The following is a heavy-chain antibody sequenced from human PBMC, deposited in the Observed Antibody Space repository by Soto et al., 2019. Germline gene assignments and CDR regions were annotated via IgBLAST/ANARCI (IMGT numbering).Heavy chain of an antibody. D-gene: IGHD2-15*01. Sequence: EVQLVESGGGLVQPGRSLRLSCAASGFTFDDYGMHWVRRVPGKGLEWVSSISWNSNIIGYADSVKGRFTISRDNAKNSLYLQMNSLRPEDPALYYCAKGGTAGFCSGGRCYFEYWGQGTLVTVSS. J-gene: IGHJ4*02. CDR3: AKGGTAGFCSGGRCYFEY. CDR1: GFTFDDYG. V-gene: IGHV3-9*01. CDR2: ISWNSNII.